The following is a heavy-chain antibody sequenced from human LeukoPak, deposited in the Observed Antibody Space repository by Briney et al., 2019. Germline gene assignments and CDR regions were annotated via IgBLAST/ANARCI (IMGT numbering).Heavy chain of an antibody. V-gene: IGHV1-18*01. J-gene: IGHJ4*02. CDR3: ASWEGSSWPIDY. CDR2: ISAYNGNT. D-gene: IGHD6-13*01. CDR1: GGTFSSYA. Sequence: GASVKVSCKASGGTFSSYAISWVRQAPGQGLEWMGWISAYNGNTNYALKLQGRVTMTTDTSTSTAYMELRSLRSDDTAVYYCASWEGSSWPIDYWGQGTLVTVSS.